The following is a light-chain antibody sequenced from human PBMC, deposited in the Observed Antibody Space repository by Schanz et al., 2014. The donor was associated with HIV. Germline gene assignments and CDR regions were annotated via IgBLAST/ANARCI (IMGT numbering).Light chain of an antibody. CDR3: AAWDVNLNGPV. CDR1: SSNIGAGYD. Sequence: QSVLTQPPSVSGAPGQRVTISCTGSSSNIGAGYDVHWYQQLPGTAPKLLIYGNSNRPSGVPDRFSGSKSGTSASLAITGLQAEDEGDYYCAAWDVNLNGPVFGGGTKLTVL. V-gene: IGLV1-40*01. J-gene: IGLJ2*01. CDR2: GNS.